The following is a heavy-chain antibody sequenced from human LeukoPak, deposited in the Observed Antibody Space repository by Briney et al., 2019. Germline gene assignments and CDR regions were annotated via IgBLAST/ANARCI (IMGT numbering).Heavy chain of an antibody. Sequence: GGSLRLSCAASGFTFSSYSMNWVRQAPGKGLEWVSSISSSSSYIYYADSAKGRFTISRDNAKNSLYLQMNSLRAEDTAVYYCARALYCSGGSCYSGPDYWGQGTLVTVSS. D-gene: IGHD2-15*01. V-gene: IGHV3-21*01. CDR2: ISSSSSYI. J-gene: IGHJ4*02. CDR3: ARALYCSGGSCYSGPDY. CDR1: GFTFSSYS.